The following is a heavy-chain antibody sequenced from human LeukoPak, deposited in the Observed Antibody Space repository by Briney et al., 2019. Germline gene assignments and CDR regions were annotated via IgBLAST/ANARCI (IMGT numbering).Heavy chain of an antibody. CDR3: AREEGSSSPFDY. Sequence: SETLSLTCTVSGGSISSYYWSWIRQPPGKGLEWIGYIYYSGSTYYNPSLKSRVTISVDRSKNQFSLKLSSVTAADTAVYYCAREEGSSSPFDYWGQGTLVTVSS. V-gene: IGHV4-59*12. CDR2: IYYSGST. J-gene: IGHJ4*02. D-gene: IGHD6-13*01. CDR1: GGSISSYY.